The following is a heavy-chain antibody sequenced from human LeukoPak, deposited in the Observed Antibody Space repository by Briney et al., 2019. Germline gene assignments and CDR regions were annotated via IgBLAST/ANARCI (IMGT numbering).Heavy chain of an antibody. D-gene: IGHD3-3*01. V-gene: IGHV4-31*03. CDR3: ARGYYDFWSGYYYYYMDV. J-gene: IGHJ6*03. CDR1: GGSISSGGYY. Sequence: SQTLSLTCTVSGGSISSGGYYWSWIRQHPGKGLERIGYIYYSGSTYYNPSLKSRVTISVDTSKNQFSLKLSSVTAADTAVYYCARGYYDFWSGYYYYYMDVWGKGTTVTVSS. CDR2: IYYSGST.